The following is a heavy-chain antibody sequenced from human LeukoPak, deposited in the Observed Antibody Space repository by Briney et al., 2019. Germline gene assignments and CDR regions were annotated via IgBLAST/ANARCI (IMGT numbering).Heavy chain of an antibody. Sequence: SETLSLTCTVSGGSISSYYWSWIRQSPGKGLEWIGYIYTSGSTNYNPSLKSRVTISVDTSKNQFSLKLSSVTAADTAVYYCASASSSYYYYYYMDVWGKGTTVTVSS. V-gene: IGHV4-4*09. CDR3: ASASSSYYYYYYMDV. CDR1: GGSISSYY. D-gene: IGHD6-6*01. CDR2: IYTSGST. J-gene: IGHJ6*03.